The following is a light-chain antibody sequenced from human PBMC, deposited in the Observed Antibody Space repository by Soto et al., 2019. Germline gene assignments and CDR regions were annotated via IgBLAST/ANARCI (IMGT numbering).Light chain of an antibody. V-gene: IGLV3-1*01. CDR1: KLGDKY. CDR2: QDS. J-gene: IGLJ2*01. CDR3: QAWDSSQEV. Sequence: SYELTQPPSVSVSPGQTASITCSGDKLGDKYACWYQQKPGQSPVLVIYQDSKRPSGIPERFSGSNSGNTATLTISGTQAMDEADYYCQAWDSSQEVFGGGTKLTVL.